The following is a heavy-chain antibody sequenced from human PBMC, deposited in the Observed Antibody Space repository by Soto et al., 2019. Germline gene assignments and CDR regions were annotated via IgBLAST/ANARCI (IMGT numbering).Heavy chain of an antibody. CDR2: IYYSGST. D-gene: IGHD2-15*01. J-gene: IGHJ6*02. CDR1: GGSISSSSYY. Sequence: SETLSLTCTVSGGSISSSSYYWGWIRQPPGKGLEWIGSIYYSGSTYYNPSLKSRVTISVDTSKNQFSLKLSSVTAADTAVYYCARLGYCSGGSCYSTNEYYYYYYGMDVWGQGTTVT. CDR3: ARLGYCSGGSCYSTNEYYYYYYGMDV. V-gene: IGHV4-39*01.